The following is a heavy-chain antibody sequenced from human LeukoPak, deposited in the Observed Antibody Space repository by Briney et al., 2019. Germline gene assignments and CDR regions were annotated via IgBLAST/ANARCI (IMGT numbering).Heavy chain of an antibody. CDR2: MNPNSGNT. CDR3: ARAPGGTTVTSSYYFDY. J-gene: IGHJ4*02. Sequence: ASVKVSCKASGYTFTSYDINWVRQATGQGLEWMGWMNPNSGNTGYAQKFQGRVTMTRNTSISTAYMKLSSLRSEDTAVYYCARAPGGTTVTSSYYFDYWGQGTLVTVSS. CDR1: GYTFTSYD. V-gene: IGHV1-8*01. D-gene: IGHD4-17*01.